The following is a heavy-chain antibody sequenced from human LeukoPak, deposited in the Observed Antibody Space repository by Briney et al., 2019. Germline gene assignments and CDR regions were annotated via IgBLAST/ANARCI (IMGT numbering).Heavy chain of an antibody. D-gene: IGHD4-17*01. CDR1: CYSISSGYY. V-gene: IGHV4-38-2*02. J-gene: IGHJ4*02. Sequence: SETLSLTCTVSCYSISSGYYWGWIRQPPGKGLEWTGSIDHSGSTNYNPSLKSRVTISVDTPKNQFSLKLSSVTAADTAVYYCARAVNAREYYFDYWGQGTLVTVSS. CDR2: IDHSGST. CDR3: ARAVNAREYYFDY.